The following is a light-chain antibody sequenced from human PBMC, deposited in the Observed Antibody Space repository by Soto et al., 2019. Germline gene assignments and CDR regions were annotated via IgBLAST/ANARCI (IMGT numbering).Light chain of an antibody. J-gene: IGKJ1*01. V-gene: IGKV1-27*01. Sequence: DIQMTQSPSSLSASVGDRVTITCRASQGISNYLAWYQQKPGKVPKLLIYSASTLQSGVPSRFSGSGSGTDFTLTXXSLQPEDVATYYCXKYNSAPPWAFGQGTKVEIK. CDR2: SAS. CDR1: QGISNY. CDR3: XKYNSAPPWA.